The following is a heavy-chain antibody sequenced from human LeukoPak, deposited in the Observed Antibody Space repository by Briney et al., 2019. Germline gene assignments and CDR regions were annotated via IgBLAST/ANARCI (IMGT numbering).Heavy chain of an antibody. CDR2: IYYSGST. CDR3: ARASLSSGWYYFDY. CDR1: GGSISSSSYY. Sequence: SETLSLTCTVSGGSISSSSYYWGWIRQPSGKGLEWIGSIYYSGSTYYNPSLKSRVTISVDTSKNQFSLKLSSVTAADTAVYYCARASLSSGWYYFDYWGQGTLVTVSS. V-gene: IGHV4-39*07. D-gene: IGHD6-19*01. J-gene: IGHJ4*02.